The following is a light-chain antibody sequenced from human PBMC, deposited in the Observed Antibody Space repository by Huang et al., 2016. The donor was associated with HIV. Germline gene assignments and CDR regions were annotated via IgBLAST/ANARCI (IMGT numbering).Light chain of an antibody. CDR2: DAS. Sequence: DIQMTQSSSSLSASLGDKVTITCQASLDINNYLNWYQQKPGKVPKLLISDASDLETGVPPRFSGSRSGTNFTLTVSSLQAEDIGTYYCQQYDTLPLTFGQGTNVEI. V-gene: IGKV1-33*01. J-gene: IGKJ1*01. CDR1: LDINNY. CDR3: QQYDTLPLT.